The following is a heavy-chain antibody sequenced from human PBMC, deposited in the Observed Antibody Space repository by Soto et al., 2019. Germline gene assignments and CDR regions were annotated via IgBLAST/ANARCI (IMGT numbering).Heavy chain of an antibody. D-gene: IGHD3-22*01. CDR1: GGSFSGYY. Sequence: AETLSLTCAVYGGSFSGYYWSWIRQPPGKGLEWIGEINHSGNSNYNPCPKSRVTISVDTSKKQFSLKLTSVTAADTAVYYCARLMTMTDYFDYWGQGTLVTVSS. J-gene: IGHJ4*02. CDR3: ARLMTMTDYFDY. V-gene: IGHV4-34*01. CDR2: INHSGNS.